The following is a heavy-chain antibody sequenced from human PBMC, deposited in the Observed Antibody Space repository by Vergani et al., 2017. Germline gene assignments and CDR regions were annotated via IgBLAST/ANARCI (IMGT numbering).Heavy chain of an antibody. CDR2: ISAYNGNT. CDR3: ATAAGYSSGWYVYYYYGMDV. V-gene: IGHV1-18*01. D-gene: IGHD6-19*01. Sequence: QVQLVQSGAEVKKPGASVKVSCKASGYTFTSYGISWVRQAPGQGLEWMGWISAYNGNTNYAQKLQGRVTMTTDTSTRTAYMELRSLRSDDTAVYYCATAAGYSSGWYVYYYYGMDVWGQGTTVTVSS. CDR1: GYTFTSYG. J-gene: IGHJ6*02.